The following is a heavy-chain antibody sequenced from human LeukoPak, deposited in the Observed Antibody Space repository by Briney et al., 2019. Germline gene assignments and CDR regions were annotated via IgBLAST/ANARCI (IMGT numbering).Heavy chain of an antibody. CDR2: INWNGGST. V-gene: IGHV3-20*04. D-gene: IGHD3-22*01. CDR1: GFTFDDYG. Sequence: PGGSLRLSCAASGFTFDDYGMSWVRQAPGKGLEWVSGINWNGGSTGYADSVKGRFTISRDNAKNSLYLQMNSLRAEDTALYYCAREASYDSSGYQGSTYEAFDIWGQGTMVTLSS. J-gene: IGHJ3*02. CDR3: AREASYDSSGYQGSTYEAFDI.